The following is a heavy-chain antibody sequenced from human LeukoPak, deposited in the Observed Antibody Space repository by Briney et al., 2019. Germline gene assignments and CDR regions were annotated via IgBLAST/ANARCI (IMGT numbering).Heavy chain of an antibody. CDR3: ARDSRSGRQFDY. D-gene: IGHD3-10*01. CDR1: GGSISSGGYY. CDR2: IYHSGST. Sequence: SETLSLTCTVSGGSISSGGYYWSWIRQPPGKGLEWIGYIYHSGSTYYNPSLKSRVTISVDRSKNQFSLKLSSVTAADTAVYYCARDSRSGRQFDYWGQGTLVTVSS. J-gene: IGHJ4*02. V-gene: IGHV4-30-2*01.